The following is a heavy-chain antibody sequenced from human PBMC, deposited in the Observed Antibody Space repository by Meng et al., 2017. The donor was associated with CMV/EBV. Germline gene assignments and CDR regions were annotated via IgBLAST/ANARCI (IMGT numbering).Heavy chain of an antibody. CDR2: IYYSGST. CDR3: AIIGYKEWDY. J-gene: IGHJ4*02. V-gene: IGHV4-39*07. CDR1: GGPISSSSYY. D-gene: IGHD3-3*01. Sequence: SETLSLTCTVSGGPISSSSYYWGWIRQPPGKGLEWIGSIYYSGSTYYNPSLKSRVTISVDTSKNQFSLKLSSVTAADTAVYYCAIIGYKEWDYWGQGTLVTVSS.